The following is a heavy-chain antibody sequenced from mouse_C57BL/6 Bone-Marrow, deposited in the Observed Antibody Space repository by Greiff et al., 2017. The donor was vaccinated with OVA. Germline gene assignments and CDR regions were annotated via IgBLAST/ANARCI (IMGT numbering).Heavy chain of an antibody. J-gene: IGHJ1*03. Sequence: EVKLMESGPGLVKPSQTVFLTCTVTGISITTGNYRWSWIRQFPGNKLEWIGYIYYSGTITYNLSLTRRTTITRDTPKNQFFMEMNSLTAEDTATYYGARDRGSGYEGYFDVWGTGTTVTVSS. CDR2: IYYSGTI. V-gene: IGHV3-5*01. D-gene: IGHD1-1*01. CDR3: ARDRGSGYEGYFDV. CDR1: GISITTGNYR.